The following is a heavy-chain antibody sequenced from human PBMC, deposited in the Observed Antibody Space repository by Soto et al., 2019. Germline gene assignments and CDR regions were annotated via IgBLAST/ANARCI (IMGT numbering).Heavy chain of an antibody. D-gene: IGHD3-10*01. CDR1: GYTFTTYG. V-gene: IGHV1-8*02. Sequence: ASVKVSCKTSGYTFTTYGLSWVRQAPGQGLEWMGWMNPNSGNTGYAQKFQGRVTLTRNTSISTAYMELSSLRSEDTAVYYCARSSVLLWFGELFSWGQGTLVTVSS. CDR3: ARSSVLLWFGELFS. CDR2: MNPNSGNT. J-gene: IGHJ5*02.